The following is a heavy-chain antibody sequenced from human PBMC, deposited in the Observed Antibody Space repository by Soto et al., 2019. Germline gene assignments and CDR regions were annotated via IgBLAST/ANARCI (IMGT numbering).Heavy chain of an antibody. CDR3: ARDLPGYCTTTDCYRYFDY. Sequence: EVQLVESGGGLVQPGGSLRLSCAVSGFTFTSYSMSWVRQAPGEGLEWVANIQQDGSEKYYVDSVKGRFTISRDNAKNSRYLQMNSLRADDTAVYYCARDLPGYCTTTDCYRYFDYWGQGTLVTVSS. D-gene: IGHD2-8*01. J-gene: IGHJ4*02. CDR2: IQQDGSEK. V-gene: IGHV3-7*03. CDR1: GFTFTSYS.